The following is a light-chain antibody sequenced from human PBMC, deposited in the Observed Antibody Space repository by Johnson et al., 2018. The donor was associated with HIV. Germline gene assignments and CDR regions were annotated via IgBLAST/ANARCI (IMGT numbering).Light chain of an antibody. CDR3: GTWDSSLSAGEV. CDR1: SSDMGNYA. CDR2: ENN. Sequence: QSVLTQPPSVSAAPGQKVTISCSGSSSDMGNYAVSWYQQLPGTAPKLLIYENNKRPSGIPDQFSGSKSGTSATLGITGLPTGDEADYYCGTWDSSLSAGEVFGTGTKVTVL. J-gene: IGLJ1*01. V-gene: IGLV1-51*02.